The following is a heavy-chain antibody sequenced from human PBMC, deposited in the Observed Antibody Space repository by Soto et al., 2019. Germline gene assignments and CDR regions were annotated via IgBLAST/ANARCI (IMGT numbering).Heavy chain of an antibody. CDR3: AVRPNTEPPDD. CDR1: GYSFSNSW. Sequence: GESLKISCRGSGYSFSNSWIGWGRQMPGKGLELMGILYPGDSNIRYSPSFQGQVTISADKSIGTAYLQWSSLKASDTAMYDCAVRPNTEPPDDSGQGTLVTVSS. V-gene: IGHV5-51*01. CDR2: LYPGDSNI. D-gene: IGHD1-26*01. J-gene: IGHJ4*02.